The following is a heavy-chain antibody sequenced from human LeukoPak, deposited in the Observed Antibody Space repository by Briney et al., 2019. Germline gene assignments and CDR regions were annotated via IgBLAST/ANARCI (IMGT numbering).Heavy chain of an antibody. CDR3: ARALSGSYYSIPFDY. CDR1: GGSISSYY. J-gene: IGHJ4*02. D-gene: IGHD1-26*01. Sequence: PSETLSLTCTVSGGSISSYYWSWIRQPPGKGLEGIGYIYYSGTTNYNPSLKSRVTISVDTSKNQFSLKLSSVTAADTAVYYCARALSGSYYSIPFDYWGQETLVTVSS. CDR2: IYYSGTT. V-gene: IGHV4-59*01.